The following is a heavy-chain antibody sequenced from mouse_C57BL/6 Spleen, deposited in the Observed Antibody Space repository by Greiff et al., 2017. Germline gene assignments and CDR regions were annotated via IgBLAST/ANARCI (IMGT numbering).Heavy chain of an antibody. V-gene: IGHV5-17*01. Sequence: EVQLVESGGGLVKPGGSLKLSCAASGFTFSDYGMHWVRQAPEKGLEWVAYISSGSSTIYYADTVKGRFTISRDNAKNTLCLQMTSLRSEDTAMYYCARRYYDYDGEGFDYWGQGTTLTVSS. CDR2: ISSGSSTI. CDR1: GFTFSDYG. CDR3: ARRYYDYDGEGFDY. J-gene: IGHJ2*01. D-gene: IGHD2-4*01.